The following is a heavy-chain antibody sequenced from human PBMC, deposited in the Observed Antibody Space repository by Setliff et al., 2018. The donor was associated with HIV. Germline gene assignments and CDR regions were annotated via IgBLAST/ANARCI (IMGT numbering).Heavy chain of an antibody. Sequence: ASVKVSCKASGGTFSSYAISWVRQAPGQGLEWMGGIIPIFGTANYAQKFQGRVTITTDESTSTAYMELSSLRSDDTAVYYCARVVDTSGGYWGSFYRYMDVWGKGTTVTVSS. CDR1: GGTFSSYA. CDR3: ARVVDTSGGYWGSFYRYMDV. CDR2: IIPIFGTA. J-gene: IGHJ6*03. V-gene: IGHV1-69*05. D-gene: IGHD3-10*01.